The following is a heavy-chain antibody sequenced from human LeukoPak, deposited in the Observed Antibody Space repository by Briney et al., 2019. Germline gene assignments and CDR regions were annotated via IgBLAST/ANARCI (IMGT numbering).Heavy chain of an antibody. V-gene: IGHV1-8*01. D-gene: IGHD5-12*01. CDR1: GYTFTSYD. CDR3: ARGYSGYDYEGKYYFDY. J-gene: IGHJ4*02. CDR2: MNPNSGNT. Sequence: ASVTVSCKASGYTFTSYDINWVRQAPGQGLEWMGWMNPNSGNTGYAQKFQGRVTMTRITSISTAYMELSSLRSEDTAVYYCARGYSGYDYEGKYYFDYWGQGTLVTVSS.